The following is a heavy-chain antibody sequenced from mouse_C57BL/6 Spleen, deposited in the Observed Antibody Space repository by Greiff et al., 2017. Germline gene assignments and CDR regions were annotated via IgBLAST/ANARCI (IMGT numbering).Heavy chain of an antibody. CDR2: INPYNGGT. D-gene: IGHD1-1*01. CDR3: ARDPLTTVVATEGAMDY. CDR1: GYTFTDYY. J-gene: IGHJ4*01. V-gene: IGHV1-19*01. Sequence: VQLKESGPVLVKPGASVKMSCKASGYTFTDYYMNWVKQSHGKSLEWIGVINPYNGGTSYNQKFKGKATLTVDKSSSTAYMELNSLTSEDSAVYYWARDPLTTVVATEGAMDYWGQGTSVTVSS.